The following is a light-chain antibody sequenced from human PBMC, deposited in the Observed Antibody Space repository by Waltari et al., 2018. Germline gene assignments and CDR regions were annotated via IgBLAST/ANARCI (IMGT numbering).Light chain of an antibody. V-gene: IGLV3-1*01. CDR1: QLGHQY. Sequence: SSALTQPPSVSVSPGQTASITCSGDQLGHQYASWYQQKPGQSPLLVIYEDNKRPSGIPERFSGSSSGNTATLTISGTQAMDEADYYCQAWDSRPYVFGTGTKVTVL. CDR3: QAWDSRPYV. J-gene: IGLJ1*01. CDR2: EDN.